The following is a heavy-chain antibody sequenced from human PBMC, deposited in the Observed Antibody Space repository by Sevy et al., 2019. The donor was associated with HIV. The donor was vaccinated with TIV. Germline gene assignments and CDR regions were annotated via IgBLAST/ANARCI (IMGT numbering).Heavy chain of an antibody. CDR1: GYAFTGYY. Sequence: ASVKVSCKASGYAFTGYYIHWVRQAPGQGLEWMGWINPISGGTDDSQHFQGRVTMTRDTSISTAYMDITRLTSDDTAVYYCARAPTDFWTGGMDVWGQGTVVTVSS. CDR2: INPISGGT. D-gene: IGHD3-3*01. CDR3: ARAPTDFWTGGMDV. J-gene: IGHJ6*02. V-gene: IGHV1-2*02.